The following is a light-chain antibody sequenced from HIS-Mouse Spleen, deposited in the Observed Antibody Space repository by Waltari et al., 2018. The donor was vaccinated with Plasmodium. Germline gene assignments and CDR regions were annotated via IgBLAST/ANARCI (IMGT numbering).Light chain of an antibody. V-gene: IGLV2-11*01. J-gene: IGLJ2*01. Sequence: QSALTQPRSVSGSPGQSVTIPCTGTSSDVGGYNYVSWYHPHPGKAPKLMIYDVSKRPSGVPDRFSGSKSGNTASLTISGLQAEDEADYYCCSYAGSYTLVFGGGTKLTVL. CDR1: SSDVGGYNY. CDR2: DVS. CDR3: CSYAGSYTLV.